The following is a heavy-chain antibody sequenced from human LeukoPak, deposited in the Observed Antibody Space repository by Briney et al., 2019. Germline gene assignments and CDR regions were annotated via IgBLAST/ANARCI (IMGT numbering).Heavy chain of an antibody. CDR1: GFTFSSYS. J-gene: IGHJ4*02. CDR3: ASGTQLWLEVY. Sequence: GGSLRLSCAAYGFTFSSYSMNWVRQAPGKGLEWVSSISSSSSYIYYADSVKGRFTISRDNAKNSLYLQMNSLRAEDTAVYYCASGTQLWLEVYWGQGTLVTVSS. V-gene: IGHV3-21*01. CDR2: ISSSSSYI. D-gene: IGHD5-18*01.